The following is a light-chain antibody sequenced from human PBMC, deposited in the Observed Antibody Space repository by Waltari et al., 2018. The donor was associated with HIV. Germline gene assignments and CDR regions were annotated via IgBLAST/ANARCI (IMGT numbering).Light chain of an antibody. Sequence: EIVLTQSPATLSVSPGQRDTLSCRASQSVSNNLAWYQQKPGQSPRLLIYGASARATGIPARFSGSGSGTEFTLTVSSLQSEDFAVYYCQQYNDWLLVTFGQGTRLEIE. CDR2: GAS. V-gene: IGKV3-15*01. CDR1: QSVSNN. J-gene: IGKJ5*01. CDR3: QQYNDWLLVT.